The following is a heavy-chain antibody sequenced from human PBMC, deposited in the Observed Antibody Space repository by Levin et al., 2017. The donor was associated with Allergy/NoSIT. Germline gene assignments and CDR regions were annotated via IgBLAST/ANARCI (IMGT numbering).Heavy chain of an antibody. CDR3: ARARYYGGNSDFDY. V-gene: IGHV3-72*01. CDR1: GFTFSDHY. D-gene: IGHD4-23*01. CDR2: SKNKANSYTI. Sequence: GGSLRLSCAASGFTFSDHYMDWVRQAPGKGLEWVGRSKNKANSYTIEYAASVKGRFTISRDDSKNSLYLQMNSLKTEDTAVYYCARARYYGGNSDFDYWGQGTLVTVSS. J-gene: IGHJ4*02.